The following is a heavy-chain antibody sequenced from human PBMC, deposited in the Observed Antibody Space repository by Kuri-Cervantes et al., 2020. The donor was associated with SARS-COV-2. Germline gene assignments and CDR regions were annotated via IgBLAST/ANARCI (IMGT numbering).Heavy chain of an antibody. Sequence: AAVTVSCKASGYTFSDYYIHWVREAPGQRVEWMGWIAPISGGTKYAQKFQGRVTMTRDTSTSSVYMELTRLSSDDMAGYFCCLLRFFDWLSPFDFWGQGTLVTVSS. CDR3: CLLRFFDWLSPFDF. CDR1: GYTFSDYY. CDR2: IAPISGGT. V-gene: IGHV1-2*02. J-gene: IGHJ4*02. D-gene: IGHD3-9*01.